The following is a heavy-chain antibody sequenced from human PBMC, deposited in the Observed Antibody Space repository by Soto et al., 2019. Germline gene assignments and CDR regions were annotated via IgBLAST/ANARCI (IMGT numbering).Heavy chain of an antibody. D-gene: IGHD4-17*01. V-gene: IGHV4-59*01. CDR3: ASGSALIYGDYPGAGYFDF. J-gene: IGHJ4*02. CDR2: VHYSGTT. CDR1: GGSISSYY. Sequence: QLQLQESGPRLVKPSETLSLTCTVSGGSISSYYWRWIRQSPGRGLEWIGFVHYSGTTNYNPSLKSRVAMSLDSSRRQFSLTLNSVTTADTAVYYCASGSALIYGDYPGAGYFDFWGQGILVTASS.